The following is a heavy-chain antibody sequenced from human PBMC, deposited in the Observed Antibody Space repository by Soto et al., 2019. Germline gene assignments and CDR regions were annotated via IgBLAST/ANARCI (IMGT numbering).Heavy chain of an antibody. Sequence: SETLSLTCAVYGGSFSGYYWSWIRQPPGKGLEWIGETNHSGSTNYNPSLKSRVTISVDTSKNQFSLKLSSVTAADTAVYYCARNTKRRMVRGVIITEGWFDPWGQGTLVTVSS. CDR2: TNHSGST. D-gene: IGHD3-10*01. CDR3: ARNTKRRMVRGVIITEGWFDP. J-gene: IGHJ5*02. V-gene: IGHV4-34*01. CDR1: GGSFSGYY.